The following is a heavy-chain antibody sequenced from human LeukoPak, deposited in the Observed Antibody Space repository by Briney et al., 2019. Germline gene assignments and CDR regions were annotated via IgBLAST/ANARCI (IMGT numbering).Heavy chain of an antibody. Sequence: VASVKLSCKASGYTFTSCDINWVRQATGQGLELRGWMNPNRGNTGYAQKFQGRVSMTRNTSISTAYLALSSLSSEDTAVYYCETNFARRYCSGGSCYSYYYYGMDVWGQGTTVTVSS. V-gene: IGHV1-8*01. CDR3: ETNFARRYCSGGSCYSYYYYGMDV. CDR1: GYTFTSCD. CDR2: MNPNRGNT. J-gene: IGHJ6*02. D-gene: IGHD2-15*01.